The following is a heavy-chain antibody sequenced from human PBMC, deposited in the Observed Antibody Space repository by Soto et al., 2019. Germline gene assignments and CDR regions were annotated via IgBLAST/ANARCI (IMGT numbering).Heavy chain of an antibody. J-gene: IGHJ4*02. CDR2: IYYSGST. CDR1: GGSISSYY. Sequence: SETLSLTCTVSGGSISSYYWSWIRQPPGKGLEWIGYIYYSGSTNYNPSLKSRVTISVDTSKNQFSLKLSSVTAADTAVYYCARQGYYGSGSYYNVLHYWGQGTLVTVSS. V-gene: IGHV4-59*08. CDR3: ARQGYYGSGSYYNVLHY. D-gene: IGHD3-10*01.